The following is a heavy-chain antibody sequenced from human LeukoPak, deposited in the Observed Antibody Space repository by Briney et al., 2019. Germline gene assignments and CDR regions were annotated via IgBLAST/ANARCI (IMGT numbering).Heavy chain of an antibody. J-gene: IGHJ4*02. CDR1: DGSFSGYY. CDR2: INHSRSI. D-gene: IGHD6-19*01. V-gene: IGHV4-34*01. Sequence: SETLSLTCGVYDGSFSGYYWSWIRQPPGKGLEWIGEINHSRSINYNPSLKSRVTISVDTSKKQFSLKLSSVTAADTAVYYCARGRGHSSGWFWGALDYWGQGILVTVSS. CDR3: ARGRGHSSGWFWGALDY.